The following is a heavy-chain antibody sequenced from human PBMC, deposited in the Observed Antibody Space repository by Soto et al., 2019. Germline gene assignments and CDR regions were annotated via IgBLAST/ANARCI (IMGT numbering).Heavy chain of an antibody. Sequence: GGSLRLSCAASGFTFSDYYMSWIRQAPEKGLEWVSYISSSSSYTNYADSVKGRFTISRDNAKNSLYLQMNSLRAEDTAVYYCASPGNYYGSGSYYTAVYWGQGTLVTVSS. CDR2: ISSSSSYT. CDR3: ASPGNYYGSGSYYTAVY. D-gene: IGHD3-10*01. V-gene: IGHV3-11*06. J-gene: IGHJ4*02. CDR1: GFTFSDYY.